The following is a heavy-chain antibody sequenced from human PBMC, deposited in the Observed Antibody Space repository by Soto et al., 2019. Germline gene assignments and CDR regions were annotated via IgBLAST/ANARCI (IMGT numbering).Heavy chain of an antibody. V-gene: IGHV3-30*18. CDR2: ISYDGGKK. J-gene: IGHJ4*02. Sequence: PGGSLRLSCAASGFTFSNYGMHWVRQAPGKGLEWVAVISYDGGKKYYTDSVKGRFTISRDNSKNTLSLQMNSLRAEDTAVYYCAKDYYGSLLYYFGSWGQGSLVTVSS. CDR3: AKDYYGSLLYYFGS. CDR1: GFTFSNYG. D-gene: IGHD3-10*01.